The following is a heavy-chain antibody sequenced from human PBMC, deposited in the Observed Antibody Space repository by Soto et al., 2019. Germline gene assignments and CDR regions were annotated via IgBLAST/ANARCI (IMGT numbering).Heavy chain of an antibody. CDR2: ISASGGST. CDR1: GFTFNNFA. J-gene: IGHJ3*02. V-gene: IGHV3-23*01. CDR3: AKVDGFSPMTSAFDI. Sequence: TGGSLRLSCAASGFTFNNFAMSWVRQAPGKGLEWVSAISASGGSTYYADSVKGRFTISRDNSKNTLYVQMNSLRAEDTAVYYCAKVDGFSPMTSAFDIWGQGTMVTVSS. D-gene: IGHD4-17*01.